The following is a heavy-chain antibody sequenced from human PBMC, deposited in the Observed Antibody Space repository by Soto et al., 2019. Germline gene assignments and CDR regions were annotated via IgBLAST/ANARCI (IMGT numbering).Heavy chain of an antibody. Sequence: GASVKVSCKASGYTFTSYAMHWVRQTPGQRLEWMGWINAGNGNTKYSQKFQGRVTITRDTSASTAYMELSSLRSEDTAVYYCARNADYYDSSGYYLDAFDIWGQGTMLTVSS. D-gene: IGHD3-22*01. CDR2: INAGNGNT. CDR1: GYTFTSYA. V-gene: IGHV1-3*01. J-gene: IGHJ3*02. CDR3: ARNADYYDSSGYYLDAFDI.